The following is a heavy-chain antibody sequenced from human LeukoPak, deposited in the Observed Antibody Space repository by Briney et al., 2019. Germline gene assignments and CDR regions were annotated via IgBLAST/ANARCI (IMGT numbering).Heavy chain of an antibody. CDR3: ASTRYSNYGKRGFYYGMDV. J-gene: IGHJ6*02. CDR1: GGTFSSYA. D-gene: IGHD4-4*01. CDR2: IIPILGTA. V-gene: IGHV1-69*04. Sequence: GASVKVSCKASGGTFSSYAISWVRQAPGQGLEWMGRIIPILGTANYAQKFQGRVTITADKSTSAAYMELSSLKSEDTAVYYCASTRYSNYGKRGFYYGMDVWGQETTVTVSS.